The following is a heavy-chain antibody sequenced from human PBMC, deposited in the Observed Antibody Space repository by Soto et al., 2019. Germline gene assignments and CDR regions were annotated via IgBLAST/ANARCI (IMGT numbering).Heavy chain of an antibody. CDR3: ARIPGIAAGYNWFDP. J-gene: IGHJ5*02. CDR2: IYPGDSDT. D-gene: IGHD6-13*01. Sequence: GESLKISCKGSGYSFTSYWIGWVRQMPGKGLEWMGIIYPGDSDTRYSPSFQGQVTISADKSISTAYLQWSSLKASDTAMYYCARIPGIAAGYNWFDPWGQGTLVTVSS. V-gene: IGHV5-51*01. CDR1: GYSFTSYW.